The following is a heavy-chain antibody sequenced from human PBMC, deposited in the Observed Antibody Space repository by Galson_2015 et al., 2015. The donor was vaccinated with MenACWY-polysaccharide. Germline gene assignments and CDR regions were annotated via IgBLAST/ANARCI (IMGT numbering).Heavy chain of an antibody. Sequence: SLRLSCAASGFSFSAYGMSWVRQAPGRGLEWVSGSGSGGGLYYADSVKGRFTVSRDNSKNTLYLQMNNLRAEDTAVYYCAKVGPHSSWTMGLDYWGQGTLVTVSP. J-gene: IGHJ4*01. V-gene: IGHV3-23*01. CDR2: SGSGGGL. D-gene: IGHD6-13*01. CDR1: GFSFSAYG. CDR3: AKVGPHSSWTMGLDY.